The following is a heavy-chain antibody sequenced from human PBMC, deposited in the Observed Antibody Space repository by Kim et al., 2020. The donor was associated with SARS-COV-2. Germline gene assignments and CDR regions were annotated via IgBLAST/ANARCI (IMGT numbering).Heavy chain of an antibody. Sequence: SVKVSCKASGGTFSSYAFTWVRQAPGQGLEWMGRIIPILGIANYAQKFQGRVTITADKSTSTAYMELSSLRSEDTAVYYCAKTPGYGSGSFYPNYFDYWGQGTLVTVSS. CDR2: IIPILGIA. D-gene: IGHD3-10*01. V-gene: IGHV1-69*04. CDR1: GGTFSSYA. CDR3: AKTPGYGSGSFYPNYFDY. J-gene: IGHJ4*02.